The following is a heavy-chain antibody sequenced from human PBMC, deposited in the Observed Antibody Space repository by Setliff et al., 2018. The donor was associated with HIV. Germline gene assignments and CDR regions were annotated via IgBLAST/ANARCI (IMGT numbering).Heavy chain of an antibody. CDR1: GGSLSGSY. V-gene: IGHV4-34*01. CDR2: VNHSGST. D-gene: IGHD1-26*01. CDR3: ARDVSGSPFDY. Sequence: PSETLSLTCGVSGGSLSGSYWSWIRQSPEKGLEWIGEVNHSGSTNYHPSLKSRVTISVDTSKNQFFLKLSSVAAADMAVYYCARDVSGSPFDYWGQGTLVTVSS. J-gene: IGHJ4*02.